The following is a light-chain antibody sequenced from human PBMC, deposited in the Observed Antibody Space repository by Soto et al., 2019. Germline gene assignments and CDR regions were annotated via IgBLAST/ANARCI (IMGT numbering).Light chain of an antibody. J-gene: IGLJ1*01. CDR3: CSYAGTNNFYV. CDR2: EVS. V-gene: IGLV2-8*01. Sequence: QSALTQPPSASGSPGQSVTISCTGTSSDIGGYNYVSWYQQHPGKAPKLLIYEVSKRPSGVPDRLSGSKSGNTASLTVSGLQAEDEADYYCCSYAGTNNFYVFGTGTQLTVL. CDR1: SSDIGGYNY.